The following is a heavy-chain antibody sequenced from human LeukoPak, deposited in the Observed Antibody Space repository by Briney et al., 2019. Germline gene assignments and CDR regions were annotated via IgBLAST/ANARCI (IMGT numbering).Heavy chain of an antibody. CDR2: INPSGGST. J-gene: IGHJ4*02. V-gene: IGHV1-46*01. CDR3: ARGPPYYYDSSGYYYFDY. Sequence: ASVKVSCKASGYTFTGYYMHWVRQAPGQGLEWMGIINPSGGSTSYAQKFQGRVTMTRDTSTSTVYMELSSLRSEDTAVYYCARGPPYYYDSSGYYYFDYWGQGTLVTVSS. D-gene: IGHD3-22*01. CDR1: GYTFTGYY.